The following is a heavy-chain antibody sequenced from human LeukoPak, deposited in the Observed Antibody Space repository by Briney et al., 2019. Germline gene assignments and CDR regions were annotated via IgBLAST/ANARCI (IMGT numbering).Heavy chain of an antibody. J-gene: IGHJ6*03. D-gene: IGHD6-13*01. CDR1: GFTFSSYA. Sequence: GGSLRLSCGASGFTFSSYAMSWVRQAPGKGLEWVSGINWNGGSTVYADSVKGRFTISRDNAKNGMYLQMNSLRAEDTALYYCAREGAYSSSWYQNDYYYYYMDVWGKGTTVTV. V-gene: IGHV3-20*04. CDR2: INWNGGST. CDR3: AREGAYSSSWYQNDYYYYYMDV.